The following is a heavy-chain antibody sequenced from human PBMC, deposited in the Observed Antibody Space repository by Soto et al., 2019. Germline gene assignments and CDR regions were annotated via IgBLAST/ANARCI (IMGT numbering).Heavy chain of an antibody. Sequence: SETLSLTCAVYGGSFSGYYWSWIRQPPGKGRGWIGEINHSGSTNYNPSLKSRVTISVDTSKNQFSLKLSSVTAADTAVYDCARGRGSGYDYWGQGTLVTVSS. D-gene: IGHD3-3*01. CDR1: GGSFSGYY. J-gene: IGHJ4*02. CDR3: ARGRGSGYDY. V-gene: IGHV4-34*01. CDR2: INHSGST.